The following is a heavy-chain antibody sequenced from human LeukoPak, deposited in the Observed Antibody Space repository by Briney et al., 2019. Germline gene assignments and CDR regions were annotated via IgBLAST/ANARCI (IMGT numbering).Heavy chain of an antibody. D-gene: IGHD6-13*01. V-gene: IGHV1-24*01. J-gene: IGHJ4*02. CDR3: ARGAPYSSSWYGFIDY. CDR1: GYTLTELS. CDR2: FDPEDGET. Sequence: ASVKVSCKVSGYTLTELSMHWVRQAPGKGLEWMGGFDPEDGETIYAQKFQGRVTMTEDTSTDTAYMELSSLRSEDTAVYYCARGAPYSSSWYGFIDYWGQGTLVTVSS.